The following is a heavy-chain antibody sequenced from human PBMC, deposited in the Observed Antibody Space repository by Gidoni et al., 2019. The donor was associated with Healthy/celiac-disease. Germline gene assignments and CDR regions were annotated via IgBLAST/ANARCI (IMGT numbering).Heavy chain of an antibody. V-gene: IGHV3-7*01. Sequence: EVQLVESGGGLVQPGGSLRLSCAASGFTFSSYWMSWVRQAPGKGLEWVANIKQDGSEKYYVDSVKGRFTISRDNAKNSLYLQMNSLRAEDTAVYYCARESITIFGVVTSIFDYWGQGTLVTVSS. CDR3: ARESITIFGVVTSIFDY. CDR1: GFTFSSYW. D-gene: IGHD3-3*01. CDR2: IKQDGSEK. J-gene: IGHJ4*02.